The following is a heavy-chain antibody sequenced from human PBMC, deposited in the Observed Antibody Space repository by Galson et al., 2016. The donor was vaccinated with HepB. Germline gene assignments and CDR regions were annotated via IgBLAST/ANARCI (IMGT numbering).Heavy chain of an antibody. D-gene: IGHD3-10*01. Sequence: SLRLSCAASGFTFSSDVMSWVRQAPGKGLEWVSAISPSGGVAYYADSVKGRFTTSRDNSRNTLYLEMDRLRVEDTALYYCVKVRGSGRPFYFQYWGQGTLVTVSS. CDR2: ISPSGGVA. CDR1: GFTFSSDV. CDR3: VKVRGSGRPFYFQY. V-gene: IGHV3-23*01. J-gene: IGHJ4*02.